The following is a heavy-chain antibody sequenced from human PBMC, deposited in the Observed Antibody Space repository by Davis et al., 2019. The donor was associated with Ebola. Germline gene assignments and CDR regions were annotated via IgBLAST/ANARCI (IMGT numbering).Heavy chain of an antibody. J-gene: IGHJ4*02. CDR1: GGSISSSSYY. CDR2: IYYSGST. V-gene: IGHV4-39*01. D-gene: IGHD5-18*01. CDR3: ASERRGYSYGVWD. Sequence: PSETLSLTCTVSGGSISSSSYYWGWIRQPPGKGLEWIGSIYYSGSTYYNPSLKSRVTISVDTSKNQFSLKLSSVTAADTAVYYCASERRGYSYGVWDWGQGTLVTVSS.